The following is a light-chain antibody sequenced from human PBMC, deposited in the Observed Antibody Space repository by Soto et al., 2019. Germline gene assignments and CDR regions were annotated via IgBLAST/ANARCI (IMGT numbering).Light chain of an antibody. V-gene: IGKV3-11*01. Sequence: EIVLTQSPATLSLSPGERATLSCRASQSVSSYLAWYQQKPGQAPRLLIHDASNRATGIPARFSGSGSGTAFTITISSLEPEDFAVYFCQQRSSWPRGTFGQGTQLEIK. CDR2: DAS. CDR1: QSVSSY. J-gene: IGKJ2*02. CDR3: QQRSSWPRGT.